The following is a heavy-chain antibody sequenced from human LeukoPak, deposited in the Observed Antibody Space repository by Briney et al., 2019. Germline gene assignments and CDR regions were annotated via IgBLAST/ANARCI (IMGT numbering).Heavy chain of an antibody. J-gene: IGHJ4*02. CDR1: GFTFSSYA. CDR2: ISGSGGST. D-gene: IGHD3-22*01. V-gene: IGHV3-23*01. CDR3: AKSYYDSSGYYYSFDY. Sequence: PGGSLRLSCAASGFTFSSYAMSWVRQAPGKGLEWVSAISGSGGSTYYADSVKGRFTISRDNSKNTLYLQMNSLRAEDTAVYYCAKSYYDSSGYYYSFDYWGQGTLVTVSS.